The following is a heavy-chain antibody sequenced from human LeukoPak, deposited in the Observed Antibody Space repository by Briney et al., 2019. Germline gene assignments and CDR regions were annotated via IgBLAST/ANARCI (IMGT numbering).Heavy chain of an antibody. Sequence: PGGSLRLSCAASGFTFSSYSMNWVRQAPGKGLEWVSSISSSSSYIYYADSVKGRFTISRDNAKNSLYLQMNSLRAEDTAVYYCARENIVATIPWDAFDIWGQGTMVTVSS. CDR2: ISSSSSYI. CDR3: ARENIVATIPWDAFDI. V-gene: IGHV3-21*01. J-gene: IGHJ3*02. D-gene: IGHD5-12*01. CDR1: GFTFSSYS.